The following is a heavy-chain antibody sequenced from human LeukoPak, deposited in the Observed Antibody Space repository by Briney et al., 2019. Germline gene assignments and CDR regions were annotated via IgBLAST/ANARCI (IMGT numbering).Heavy chain of an antibody. CDR1: GFSFSNGW. Sequence: QTGGSLRLSCAVSGFSFSNGWMHWVRRAPGKGLLWVSRISADGTTTNYADSVKGRFTISRDNAKNTLYLQMDSLRADDTAVYYCAGTWSFDYWGQGTLVTVSS. CDR3: AGTWSFDY. J-gene: IGHJ4*02. D-gene: IGHD2-15*01. CDR2: ISADGTTT. V-gene: IGHV3-74*01.